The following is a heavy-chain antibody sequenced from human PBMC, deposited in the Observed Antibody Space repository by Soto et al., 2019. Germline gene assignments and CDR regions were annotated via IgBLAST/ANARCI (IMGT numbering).Heavy chain of an antibody. J-gene: IGHJ4*02. V-gene: IGHV1-18*01. Sequence: ASVKVSCKTSGYSFSNYCVAWVRQSPVHGLEWMGWISGYNENTNSAQHLQDRITMTTDTFMSTAYMELRSLRSDDTAIYYCARDVWGTAAAGSYYFDYWGQGTVVTVSS. CDR3: ARDVWGTAAAGSYYFDY. D-gene: IGHD6-25*01. CDR2: ISGYNENT. CDR1: GYSFSNYC.